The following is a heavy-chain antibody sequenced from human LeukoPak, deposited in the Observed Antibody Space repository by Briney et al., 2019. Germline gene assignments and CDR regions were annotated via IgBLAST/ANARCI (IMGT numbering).Heavy chain of an antibody. D-gene: IGHD3-10*01. CDR3: AHKAGSYWYFDL. V-gene: IGHV2-5*02. CDR2: IHWDDDK. Sequence: SGPTLVKPTQTLTLTCTFSGFSLSASGVGVGWIRQPPGKALEWLALIHWDDDKRYSPSLKSRLTITKDTSKKQVVLTMTHIDPVDTATYCCAHKAGSYWYFDLWGRGALVTVSS. CDR1: GFSLSASGVG. J-gene: IGHJ2*01.